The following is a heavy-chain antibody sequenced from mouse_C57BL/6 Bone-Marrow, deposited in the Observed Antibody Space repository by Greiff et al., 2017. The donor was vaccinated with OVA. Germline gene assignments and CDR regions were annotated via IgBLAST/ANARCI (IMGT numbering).Heavy chain of an antibody. CDR2: IDPETGGT. CDR3: TRGYSNYYAMDY. J-gene: IGHJ4*01. D-gene: IGHD2-5*01. CDR1: GYTFTDYE. Sequence: VQLQQSGAELVRPGASVTLSCKASGYTFTDYEMHWVKQTPVHGLEWIGAIDPETGGTAYTQKFKGKAILTADKSSSAAYMELRSLTSEASAVYYCTRGYSNYYAMDYWGQGTSVTGSS. V-gene: IGHV1-15*01.